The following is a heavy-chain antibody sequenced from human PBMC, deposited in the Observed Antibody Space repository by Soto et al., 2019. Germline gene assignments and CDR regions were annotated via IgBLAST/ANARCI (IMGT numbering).Heavy chain of an antibody. CDR1: EGTFSSYA. V-gene: IGHV1-69*06. CDR2: IIPIFGTA. J-gene: IGHJ6*02. CDR3: ARGGFLEWLRDYYYYGMAV. Sequence: QVPLVQSGAEVKKPGSSVKVSCKASEGTFSSYAISWVRQAPGQGLEWMGGIIPIFGTANYAQKFQGRVTITADKSTSTAYMGLSSLRSEDTAVYYCARGGFLEWLRDYYYYGMAVWGQGTTVTVSS. D-gene: IGHD3-3*01.